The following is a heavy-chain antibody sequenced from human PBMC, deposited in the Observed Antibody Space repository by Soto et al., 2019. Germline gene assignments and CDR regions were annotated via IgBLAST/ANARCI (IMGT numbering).Heavy chain of an antibody. V-gene: IGHV3-21*01. CDR2: ISSSSSYI. CDR3: ARDLGTMVRGVAIDY. Sequence: PGGSLRLSCAASGFTFTNYAMAWVRQAPGKGLEWVSSISSSSSYIYYADSVKGRFTISRDNAKNSLYLQMNSLRAEDTAVYYCARDLGTMVRGVAIDYWGQGTLVTVSS. J-gene: IGHJ4*02. D-gene: IGHD3-10*01. CDR1: GFTFTNYA.